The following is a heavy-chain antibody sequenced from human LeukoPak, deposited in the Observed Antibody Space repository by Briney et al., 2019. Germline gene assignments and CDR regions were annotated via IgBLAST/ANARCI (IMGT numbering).Heavy chain of an antibody. J-gene: IGHJ4*02. Sequence: GGSLRLSCAASGFTFDDYAMHWVRQAPGKGLEWVSLISWGGGSTYYADSVKGRFTISRDNSKNSLYLQMNSLRAEDTALYSCAKVRSYDNNGYYDYWGQGTLVTVSS. CDR1: GFTFDDYA. V-gene: IGHV3-43D*04. D-gene: IGHD3-22*01. CDR3: AKVRSYDNNGYYDY. CDR2: ISWGGGST.